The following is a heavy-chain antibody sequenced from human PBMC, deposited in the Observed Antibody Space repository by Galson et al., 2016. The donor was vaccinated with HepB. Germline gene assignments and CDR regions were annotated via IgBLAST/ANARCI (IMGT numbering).Heavy chain of an antibody. CDR2: ISGSGGST. V-gene: IGHV3-23*01. CDR3: AEVILATSSFDY. CDR1: GFTFSNYA. J-gene: IGHJ4*02. Sequence: LRLSCAASGFTFSNYAMTWVRQAPGKGLEWVSSISGSGGSTYYADSVKGRFTISRDNSKNTLYLQMNSLRAEDTAVYYCAEVILATSSFDYWGQGTLVTVSS. D-gene: IGHD5-12*01.